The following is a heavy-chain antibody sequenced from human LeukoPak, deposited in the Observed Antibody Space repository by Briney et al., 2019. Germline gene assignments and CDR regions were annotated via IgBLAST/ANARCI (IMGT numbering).Heavy chain of an antibody. Sequence: SETLSLTCTVSGGSISSGSYYWSWIRQPAGKGLEWIGRIYTSGSTNYNPSLKSRVTISVDTSKNQFSLKLSSVTAADTAVYYCAREDYYDSSGYYYYYYMDVWGKGTTVTISS. CDR1: GGSISSGSYY. CDR2: IYTSGST. V-gene: IGHV4-61*02. D-gene: IGHD3-22*01. CDR3: AREDYYDSSGYYYYYYMDV. J-gene: IGHJ6*03.